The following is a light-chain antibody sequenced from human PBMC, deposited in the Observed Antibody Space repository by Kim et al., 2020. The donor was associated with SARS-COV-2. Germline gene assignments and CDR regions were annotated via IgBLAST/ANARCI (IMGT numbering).Light chain of an antibody. CDR3: QHYGGPPYT. CDR2: DTS. V-gene: IGKV3-20*01. CDR1: QSVRGSH. Sequence: LSLGERVALSGRARQSVRGSHLAWYQHRPGQAPRLLIYDTSSRATGIPDRFSGSGSGTDFTLTIGRLEPEDVAIYYCQHYGGPPYTFGQGTRLEI. J-gene: IGKJ2*01.